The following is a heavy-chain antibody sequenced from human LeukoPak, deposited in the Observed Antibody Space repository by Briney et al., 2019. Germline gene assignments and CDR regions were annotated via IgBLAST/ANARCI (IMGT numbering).Heavy chain of an antibody. J-gene: IGHJ6*03. Sequence: SETLSLTCAVSGGSISSGTYSWTWMRQPPGKGLEWIGYIYNSGSTFNNPSLNSRVTISVDTSKNQFSLKLSSVTAADTAVYYCARDQEAYCSSTSCYEYSYYMDVWGKGTTVTISS. V-gene: IGHV4-30-4*07. CDR2: IYNSGST. CDR3: ARDQEAYCSSTSCYEYSYYMDV. CDR1: GGSISSGTYS. D-gene: IGHD2-2*01.